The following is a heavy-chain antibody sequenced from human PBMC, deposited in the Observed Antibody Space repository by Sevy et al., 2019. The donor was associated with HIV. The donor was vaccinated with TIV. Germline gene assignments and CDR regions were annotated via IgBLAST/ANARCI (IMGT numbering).Heavy chain of an antibody. CDR2: IKEDGSVK. Sequence: GGSLSLSCAVSGFTLTTYAMHWVRQAPGKGLEWVANIKEDGSVKYYVDSVKGRFTISRDNAKNSVYLQMNTLRAEDTALYYCVRAIGAAGSYWGQGTLVTVSS. D-gene: IGHD6-13*01. J-gene: IGHJ4*02. CDR3: VRAIGAAGSY. CDR1: GFTLTTYA. V-gene: IGHV3-7*01.